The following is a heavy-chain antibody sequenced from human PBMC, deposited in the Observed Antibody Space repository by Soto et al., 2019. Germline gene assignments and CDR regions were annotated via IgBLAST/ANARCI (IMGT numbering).Heavy chain of an antibody. J-gene: IGHJ4*02. CDR3: PRIPSLVAGADY. CDR2: IIPIFGTA. CDR1: GGTFSSYA. Sequence: QVQLVRSGAEVKKPGSSVKVSCKASGGTFSSYASSWVRQAPGQGLEWMGGIIPIFGTANYAQKFQGRVTITADESTSTAYKELSSLRSEDTAVYYCPRIPSLVAGADYWGQGTLVTVSS. D-gene: IGHD6-19*01. V-gene: IGHV1-69*01.